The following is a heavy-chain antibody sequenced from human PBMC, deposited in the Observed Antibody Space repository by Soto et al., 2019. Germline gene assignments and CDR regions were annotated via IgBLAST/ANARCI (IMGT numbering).Heavy chain of an antibody. Sequence: GGSLRLSCAASGFTFSSYAMSWVRQAPGKGLEWVSAISGSGSTIYYADSVKGRFTISRDNAKNSLYLQMNSLRAEDTAVYYCASKQLVLGDGFDIWGQGTMVTVSS. J-gene: IGHJ3*02. CDR1: GFTFSSYA. CDR3: ASKQLVLGDGFDI. D-gene: IGHD6-13*01. CDR2: ISGSGSTI. V-gene: IGHV3-23*01.